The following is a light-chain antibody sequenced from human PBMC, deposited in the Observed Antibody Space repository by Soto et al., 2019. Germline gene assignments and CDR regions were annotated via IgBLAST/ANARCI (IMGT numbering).Light chain of an antibody. Sequence: EIVLTQSPAPLSSSPGERATLSCRASQGISSYLAWYQQKPGLAPRLLIYDASNRATGIPARFSASGSGTDFTLTISSLEPEDFAVYYCQQRTNWPITFGQGTRLEIK. CDR3: QQRTNWPIT. CDR1: QGISSY. J-gene: IGKJ5*01. CDR2: DAS. V-gene: IGKV3-11*01.